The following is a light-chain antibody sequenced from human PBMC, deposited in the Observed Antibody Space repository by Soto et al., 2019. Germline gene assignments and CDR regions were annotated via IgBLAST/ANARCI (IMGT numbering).Light chain of an antibody. CDR1: SSDVGGYNY. CDR3: SSYTSSSTRV. J-gene: IGLJ3*02. CDR2: EVS. Sequence: QSALTQPASVSGSPGQSITISCTGTSSDVGGYNYVSWYQQLPGKAPKLMIYEVSNRPSGVSNRFSGSKSGNTASLTISGLQAEDEADYYCSSYTSSSTRVFGGGTKLTLL. V-gene: IGLV2-14*01.